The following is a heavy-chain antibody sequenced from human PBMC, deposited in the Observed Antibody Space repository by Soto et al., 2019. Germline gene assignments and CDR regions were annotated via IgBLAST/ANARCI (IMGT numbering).Heavy chain of an antibody. CDR1: GFTFSSYA. CDR2: ISGSGGST. V-gene: IGHV3-23*01. D-gene: IGHD2-15*01. J-gene: IGHJ4*02. Sequence: GGSLRLSCAASGFTFSSYAMSWVRQAPGKGLEWVSAISGSGGSTYYADSVKGRFTISRDNSKNTLYLQMNSLRAEDTAVYYCAKVGCSGGSCYYFDYWGQGTLVTVSS. CDR3: AKVGCSGGSCYYFDY.